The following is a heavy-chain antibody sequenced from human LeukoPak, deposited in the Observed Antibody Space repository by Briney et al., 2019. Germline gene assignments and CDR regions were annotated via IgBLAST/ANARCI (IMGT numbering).Heavy chain of an antibody. CDR1: VYTFTDYY. J-gene: IGHJ4*02. CDR3: ARGDSGWSHYFDY. CDR2: INPNSSGT. V-gene: IGHV1-2*02. D-gene: IGHD6-19*01. Sequence: ASVNVSFKASVYTFTDYYMHWVRQAPGQGREGMGWINPNSSGTNHAPKFHGRVTVTMSTSMSTAYMEVRRLKSDDTAVYYCARGDSGWSHYFDYWGQGTLVTVSS.